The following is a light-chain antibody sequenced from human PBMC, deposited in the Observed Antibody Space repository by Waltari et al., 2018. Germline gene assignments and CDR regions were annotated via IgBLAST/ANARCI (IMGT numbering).Light chain of an antibody. CDR3: QQYYSTPPRT. CDR2: WAS. J-gene: IGKJ1*01. Sequence: DIVMTQSPDSLAVSLGERATINCKSSQSVLYSSNNKNYLAWYQQKPGQPPKLLIYWASTRESGVPDRFSGSGSGTDFILTISSLQAEDVAVYYCQQYYSTPPRTFGQGTKVEIK. CDR1: QSVLYSSNNKNY. V-gene: IGKV4-1*01.